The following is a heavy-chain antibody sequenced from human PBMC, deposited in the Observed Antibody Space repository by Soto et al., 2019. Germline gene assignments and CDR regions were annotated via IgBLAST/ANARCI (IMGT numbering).Heavy chain of an antibody. CDR1: GASITFGCYS. CDR3: SRGGGSDSFDY. J-gene: IGHJ4*02. CDR2: INHLGTT. D-gene: IGHD1-26*01. Sequence: PSQTLSLTCTVSGASITFGCYSWSWIRQTPGKGLEWIGYINHLGTTFYNPSFESRLTLSIDRAKNQFSLKLHSMSAAGRAVYFCSRGGGSDSFDYWGQGILVTVS. V-gene: IGHV4-30-2*01.